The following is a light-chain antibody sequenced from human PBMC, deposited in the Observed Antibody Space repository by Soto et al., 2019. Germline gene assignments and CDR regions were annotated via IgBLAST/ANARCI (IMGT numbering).Light chain of an antibody. Sequence: EIVLTQSPGTLSLSPGERATLSCRASQSVSSVYLAWYQQKAGQAPRLLIYDASSRATGIPDRFSGSGSGTDFPLTIVRLEPEDFEVYYCQQYGTSPRTFGQGTKLDIK. V-gene: IGKV3-20*01. CDR1: QSVSSVY. J-gene: IGKJ1*01. CDR3: QQYGTSPRT. CDR2: DAS.